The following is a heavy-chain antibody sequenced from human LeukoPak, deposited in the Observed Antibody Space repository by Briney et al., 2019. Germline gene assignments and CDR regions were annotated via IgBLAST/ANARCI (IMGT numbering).Heavy chain of an antibody. CDR1: GFAFSTFA. J-gene: IGHJ4*02. V-gene: IGHV3-11*04. CDR2: ISSSGSTI. Sequence: GGSLRLSCAASGFAFSTFAMSWIRQAPGKGLEWVSYISSSGSTIYYADSVKGRFTISRDNAKNSLYLQMNSLRAEDTAVYYCARRLVVPAAIEYYFDYWGQGTLVTVSS. D-gene: IGHD2-2*02. CDR3: ARRLVVPAAIEYYFDY.